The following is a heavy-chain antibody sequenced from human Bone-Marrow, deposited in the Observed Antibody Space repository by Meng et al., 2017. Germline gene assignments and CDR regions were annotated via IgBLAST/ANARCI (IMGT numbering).Heavy chain of an antibody. CDR1: GDSISSSSYY. CDR2: IYYSGST. J-gene: IGHJ4*02. V-gene: IGHV4-39*01. Sequence: QLQLQESGPGLVKPSETLSLTCSGSGDSISSSSYYWGWIRQPPGKGLEWIGSIYYSGSTYYNPSLKSRVTKSVDTSKNQFSLKLSSVTAADTAVYYCARHPRRDGYNFPDYWGQGTLVTVSS. CDR3: ARHPRRDGYNFPDY. D-gene: IGHD5-24*01.